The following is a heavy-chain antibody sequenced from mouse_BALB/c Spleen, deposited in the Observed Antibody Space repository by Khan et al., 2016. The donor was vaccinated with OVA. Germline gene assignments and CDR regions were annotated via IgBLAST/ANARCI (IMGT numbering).Heavy chain of an antibody. V-gene: IGHV1S137*01. CDR3: VRGGKFAY. Sequence: QVQLQQPGAELVRPGVSVKISCKASGYTFTDYAMHWVKQRHAKSLEWIGVISTNYGDADYNQKFQGKDSLTVDRSSSTVYMELARLTSEDSAIYYYVRGGKFAYWGQGTLVTVSA. CDR1: GYTFTDYA. J-gene: IGHJ3*01. CDR2: ISTNYGDA. D-gene: IGHD1-1*02.